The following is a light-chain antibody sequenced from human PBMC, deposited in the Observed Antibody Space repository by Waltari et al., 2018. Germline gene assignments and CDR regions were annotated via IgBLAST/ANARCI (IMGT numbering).Light chain of an antibody. CDR1: RLGEKF. J-gene: IGLJ1*01. V-gene: IGLV3-1*01. CDR2: QDT. CDR3: QTWDTSNEAI. Sequence: SYELTQPPSVSVSPGQTASISCSGDRLGEKFATWYQQKPGQSPVLVIYQDTKRPSGIPWRFSGSNSGNTATLTISGTQALDEADYYCQTWDTSNEAIFGPGTKVTVL.